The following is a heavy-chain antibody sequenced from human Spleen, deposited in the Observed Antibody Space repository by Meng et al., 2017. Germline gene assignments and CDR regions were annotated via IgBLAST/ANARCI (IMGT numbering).Heavy chain of an antibody. CDR1: GFTFSSYG. Sequence: GESLKISCAASGFTFSSYGMHWVRQAPGKGLEWVAVIWYDGSNKYYADSVKGRFTISRDNAKNSLYLQMNSLRAEDTALYYCVKDRTAYYYYGMDVWGQGTTVTVSS. D-gene: IGHD5-18*01. CDR3: VKDRTAYYYYGMDV. J-gene: IGHJ6*02. V-gene: IGHV3-33*03. CDR2: IWYDGSNK.